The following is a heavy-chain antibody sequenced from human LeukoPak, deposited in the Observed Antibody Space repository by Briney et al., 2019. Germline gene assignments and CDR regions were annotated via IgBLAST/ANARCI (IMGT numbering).Heavy chain of an antibody. CDR3: ARGRPGIAAAGTFDY. Sequence: SETLSLTCAVYGGSFSGYYWSWIRQPPGKGLEWIGEINQSGSTNYNPSLKSRVTISVDTSKNQFSLKLSSVTAADTAVYYCARGRPGIAAAGTFDYWGQGTLVTVSS. CDR1: GGSFSGYY. CDR2: INQSGST. J-gene: IGHJ4*02. V-gene: IGHV4-34*01. D-gene: IGHD6-13*01.